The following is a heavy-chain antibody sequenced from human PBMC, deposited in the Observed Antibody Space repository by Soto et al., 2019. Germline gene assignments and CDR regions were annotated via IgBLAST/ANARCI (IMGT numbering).Heavy chain of an antibody. D-gene: IGHD3-10*01. V-gene: IGHV3-21*01. Sequence: EVQLVESGGGLVKPGGSLRLSCAASGFTFSRYSMNWVRQAPGKGLEWVSSISSSSSYIYYADSVKGRFTISRDNAKNSLYLQMNSLSAEDTAVYYCARDWSWLGVDAFDIWVQGTMVTVSS. CDR1: GFTFSRYS. J-gene: IGHJ3*02. CDR3: ARDWSWLGVDAFDI. CDR2: ISSSSSYI.